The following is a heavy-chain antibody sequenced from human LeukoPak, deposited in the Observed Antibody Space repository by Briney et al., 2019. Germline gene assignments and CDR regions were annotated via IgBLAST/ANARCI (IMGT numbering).Heavy chain of an antibody. V-gene: IGHV1-69*04. CDR1: GGTFSSYA. D-gene: IGHD6-13*01. CDR3: ARGGSSSWYYSQYNWFDP. CDR2: IIPILGIA. J-gene: IGHJ5*02. Sequence: ASVKVSCKASGGTFSSYAISWVRQAPGQGLEWMGRIIPILGIANYAQKFQGRVTITADKSTSTAYMELSSLRSEGTAVYYCARGGSSSWYYSQYNWFDPWGQGTLVTVSS.